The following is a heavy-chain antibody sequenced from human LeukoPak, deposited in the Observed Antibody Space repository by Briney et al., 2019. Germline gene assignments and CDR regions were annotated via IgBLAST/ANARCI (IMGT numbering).Heavy chain of an antibody. J-gene: IGHJ3*02. CDR1: GGSISSYY. D-gene: IGHD3-22*01. V-gene: IGHV4-59*12. Sequence: SETLSLTCTVSGGSISSYYWGWVRQPPGKALERIGNIFYSGSTYYSPSLKSRVTISLDTSRNQFSLKLNSVTAADTAVYYCAKSNGYGLIDIWGQGTVVTVSS. CDR2: IFYSGST. CDR3: AKSNGYGLIDI.